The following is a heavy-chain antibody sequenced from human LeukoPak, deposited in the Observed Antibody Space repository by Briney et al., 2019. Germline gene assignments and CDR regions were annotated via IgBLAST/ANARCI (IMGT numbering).Heavy chain of an antibody. J-gene: IGHJ3*02. CDR3: ARDDPNYYDSRDAFDI. D-gene: IGHD3-22*01. CDR2: ISSSSSYI. Sequence: GGSLRLSCAASGFTFSSYSMNWVRQAPGKGLEWVSSISSSSSYIYYADSVKGGFTISRDNAKNSLYLQMNSLRAEDTAVYYCARDDPNYYDSRDAFDIWGQGTMVTVSS. CDR1: GFTFSSYS. V-gene: IGHV3-21*01.